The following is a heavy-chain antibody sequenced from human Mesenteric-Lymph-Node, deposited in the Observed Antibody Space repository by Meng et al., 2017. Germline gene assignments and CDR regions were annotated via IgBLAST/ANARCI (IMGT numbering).Heavy chain of an antibody. D-gene: IGHD1-1*01. CDR1: GDSISSDIW. CDR2: VYHRGDT. Sequence: QVQLQQGGAGLLKPSEPLSLTCTVSGDSISSDIWWSWVRQPPGKGLGWIGEVYHRGDTNYNPSLKSRVVISVDRSKNQFSLNLSSVTAADTAVYYCGRDQGRQLINHWGQGTLVTVSS. CDR3: GRDQGRQLINH. V-gene: IGHV4-4*02. J-gene: IGHJ4*02.